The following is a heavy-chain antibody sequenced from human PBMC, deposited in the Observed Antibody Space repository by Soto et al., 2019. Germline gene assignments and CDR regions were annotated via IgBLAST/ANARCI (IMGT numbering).Heavy chain of an antibody. V-gene: IGHV3-23*01. CDR2: ISGSGTNT. J-gene: IGHJ4*02. CDR1: RFTFSSYA. Sequence: GGSLRLSCAASRFTFSSYAMSWVRQAPGKGLEWVSAISGSGTNTYYADSVKGRFTISRDNSKNTLYLQMNSLRAEDTAVYYCAKDLSYYDSSGPVYWGQGTLVTVSS. D-gene: IGHD3-22*01. CDR3: AKDLSYYDSSGPVY.